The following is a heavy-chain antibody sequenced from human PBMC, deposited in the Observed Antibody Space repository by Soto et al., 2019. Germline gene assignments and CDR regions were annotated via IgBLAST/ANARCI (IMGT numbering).Heavy chain of an antibody. CDR1: GGSVSSGDYF. CDR2: IYYSGST. D-gene: IGHD3-10*01. V-gene: IGHV4-61*08. Sequence: PSETLSLTCTVSGGSVSSGDYFWSWLRQSPGKRLGWIAYIYYSGSTNYNPSLKSRATISVDTSKSQVSLTLTSMTAADAALYYCARSPNYYYYGFDVWGQGTAVTVSS. CDR3: ARSPNYYYYGFDV. J-gene: IGHJ6*02.